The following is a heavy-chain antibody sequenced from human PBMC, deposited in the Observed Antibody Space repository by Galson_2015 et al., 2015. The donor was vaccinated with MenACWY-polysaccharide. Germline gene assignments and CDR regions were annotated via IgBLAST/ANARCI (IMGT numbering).Heavy chain of an antibody. D-gene: IGHD2-15*01. CDR1: GFTFSSYA. Sequence: SLRLSCAASGFTFSSYAISWVRQAPGQGLEWVSTISVSGWSNYTYYAESVRGRFTISRDNAKTSVALQMNNLRVEDTGVYYCARARGNGYHLVEEDFDIWGQGTLVSVSS. CDR2: ISVSGWSNYT. J-gene: IGHJ3*02. CDR3: ARARGNGYHLVEEDFDI. V-gene: IGHV3-23*01.